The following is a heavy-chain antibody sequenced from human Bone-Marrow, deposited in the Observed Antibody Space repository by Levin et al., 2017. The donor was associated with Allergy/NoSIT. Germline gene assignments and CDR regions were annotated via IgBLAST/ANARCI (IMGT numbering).Heavy chain of an antibody. V-gene: IGHV3-30*03. CDR3: ARSIAPGGYSDY. CDR1: GFSFSSYD. D-gene: IGHD5-12*01. Sequence: LSLTCAASGFSFSSYDMQWVRQAPGKGLEWVALISYDRSRAYYADSVKGRFTISRDNSGKTLFLQMNSLRAEDTALYYCARSIAPGGYSDYWGQGTLVTVSS. J-gene: IGHJ4*02. CDR2: ISYDRSRA.